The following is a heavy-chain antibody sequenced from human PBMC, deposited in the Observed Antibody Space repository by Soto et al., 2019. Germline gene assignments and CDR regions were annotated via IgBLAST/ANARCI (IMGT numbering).Heavy chain of an antibody. D-gene: IGHD6-6*01. V-gene: IGHV4-31*03. CDR1: GGSSISGGYC. CDR2: IYYSGST. J-gene: IGHJ4*02. CDR3: ARDRRRSSIAARGFDY. Sequence: PSETLSLTCTVSGGSSISGGYCWSWIRQHPGKGLEWIGYIYYSGSTYYNPSLKSRVTISVDTSKNQFSLKLSSVTAADTAVYYCARDRRRSSIAARGFDYWGQGTLVTVS.